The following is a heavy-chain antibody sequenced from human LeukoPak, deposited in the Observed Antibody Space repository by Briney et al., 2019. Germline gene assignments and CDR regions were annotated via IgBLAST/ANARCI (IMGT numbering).Heavy chain of an antibody. Sequence: GGSLRLSCAAPGFTFSSSPMNWVRQAPGKGLEWVSTISGTGGSTYYADSVRGRFTISRDNSKNTLYLQMNSLRAEDTAVYYCAKDPGGENYWGQGTLVTVSS. V-gene: IGHV3-23*01. CDR2: ISGTGGST. J-gene: IGHJ4*02. CDR3: AKDPGGENY. CDR1: GFTFSSSP. D-gene: IGHD2-8*02.